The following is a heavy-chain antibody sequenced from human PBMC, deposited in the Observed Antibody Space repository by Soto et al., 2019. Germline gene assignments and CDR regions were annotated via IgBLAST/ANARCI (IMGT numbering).Heavy chain of an antibody. CDR2: IYHSGST. Sequence: QLQLQESGSGLVKPSQTLSLTCAVSGGSISSGGYSWSWIRQPTGKGLEWIGYIYHSGSTYYNPATKSRATISVDRSNNQFSLKLSSVTAADTAVYYWARVPSPWGQGTLVTVAS. V-gene: IGHV4-30-2*01. D-gene: IGHD3-10*01. CDR1: GGSISSGGYS. J-gene: IGHJ5*02. CDR3: ARVPSP.